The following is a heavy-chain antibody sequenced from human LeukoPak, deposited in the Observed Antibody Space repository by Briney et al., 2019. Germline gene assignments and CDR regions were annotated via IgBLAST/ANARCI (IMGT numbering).Heavy chain of an antibody. CDR1: GYTFTSCA. V-gene: IGHV1-3*01. CDR2: INAGNGNT. Sequence: ASVKVSCKASGYTFTSCAMHWVRQAPGQRLEWMGWINAGNGNTKYSQKFQGRVTFSRDTSASIAYMEVSSLRSEDTAVFYCARENSGYDYSFDYWGQGTLVTVSS. CDR3: ARENSGYDYSFDY. D-gene: IGHD5-12*01. J-gene: IGHJ4*02.